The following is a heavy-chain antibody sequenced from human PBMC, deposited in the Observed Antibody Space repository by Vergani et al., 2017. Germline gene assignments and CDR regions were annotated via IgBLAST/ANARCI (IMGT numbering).Heavy chain of an antibody. J-gene: IGHJ3*02. CDR1: GYSFTSYW. Sequence: EVQLVQSGAEVKKPGESLKISCKGSGYSFTSYWIGWVRQMPGKGLEWMGIIYPGDSDNRYSPSFQGQVTISADKSISTAYLQWSSLKASDTAMYYCARRVVPAATGGAFDIWGQGTMVTVSS. D-gene: IGHD2-2*01. V-gene: IGHV5-51*03. CDR3: ARRVVPAATGGAFDI. CDR2: IYPGDSDN.